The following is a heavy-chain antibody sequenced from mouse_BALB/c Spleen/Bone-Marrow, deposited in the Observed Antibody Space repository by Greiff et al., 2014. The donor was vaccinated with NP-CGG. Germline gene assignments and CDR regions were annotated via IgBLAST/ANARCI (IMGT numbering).Heavy chain of an antibody. J-gene: IGHJ4*01. CDR2: IYPGNSDT. CDR3: TRVITAVLATRAMDY. Sequence: EVKLEESGTVLARPGASVKMSCKASGYTFTSYWMHWVKQRPGQGLERIGAIYPGNSDTSYNQKFKGKAKLTAVTSTSTAYMELSSLTNEDSAVYYCTRVITAVLATRAMDYWGQGSSVTVSS. V-gene: IGHV1-5*01. D-gene: IGHD1-1*01. CDR1: GYTFTSYW.